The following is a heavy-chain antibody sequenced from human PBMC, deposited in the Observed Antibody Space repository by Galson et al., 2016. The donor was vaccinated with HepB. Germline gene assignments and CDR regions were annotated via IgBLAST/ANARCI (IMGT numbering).Heavy chain of an antibody. CDR3: DESGLILRDSSLV. J-gene: IGHJ6*02. Sequence: EWDRQPTGKGPEWLSSLGSAGATYYLGSVKGRFTISRTNVQNSLYLQMNSLRAGDTAVYWCDESGLILRDSSLVWGQGTTVTVS. V-gene: IGHV3-13*01. CDR2: LGSAGAT. D-gene: IGHD3-16*02.